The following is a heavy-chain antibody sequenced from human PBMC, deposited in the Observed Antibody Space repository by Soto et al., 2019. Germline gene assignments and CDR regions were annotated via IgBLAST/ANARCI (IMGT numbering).Heavy chain of an antibody. Sequence: PGGSLRLSCAASGFTFSSYWMSWVRQAPGKGLEWVANIKQDGSEKYYVDSVKGRFTISRDNAKNSLYLQMNSLRAEDTAVYYCARDHDPAKAMVTSWHWGQGTLVTVSS. D-gene: IGHD5-18*01. V-gene: IGHV3-7*01. J-gene: IGHJ4*02. CDR1: GFTFSSYW. CDR3: ARDHDPAKAMVTSWH. CDR2: IKQDGSEK.